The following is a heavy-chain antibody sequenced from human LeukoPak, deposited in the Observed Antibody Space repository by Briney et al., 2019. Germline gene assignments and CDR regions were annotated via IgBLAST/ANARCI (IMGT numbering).Heavy chain of an antibody. Sequence: SETLSLTCAVYGGSFSGYYWSWIRQPPGKGLEWIGEINHSGSTNYNPSLKSRVTISVDTSKNQFSLKLSSVTAADTAVYYCAATAGPYDYWGQGTLVTVSS. CDR1: GGSFSGYY. V-gene: IGHV4-34*01. CDR2: INHSGST. J-gene: IGHJ4*02. CDR3: AATAGPYDY.